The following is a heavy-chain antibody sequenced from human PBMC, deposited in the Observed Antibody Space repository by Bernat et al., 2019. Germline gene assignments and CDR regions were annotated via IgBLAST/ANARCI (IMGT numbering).Heavy chain of an antibody. J-gene: IGHJ6*02. CDR3: TTDGFMITFGGAF. D-gene: IGHD3-16*01. CDR2: IKSKTDGGTT. CDR1: GFTFSNAW. Sequence: EVQLVESGGGLVKPGGSLRLSSSASGFTFSNAWMNWVRQAPGKGLEWVGRIKSKTDGGTTDYAAPVKGRFTISRDDSKNTLYLQMNSLKTEDTAVYYCTTDGFMITFGGAFWGQGTTVTVSS. V-gene: IGHV3-15*07.